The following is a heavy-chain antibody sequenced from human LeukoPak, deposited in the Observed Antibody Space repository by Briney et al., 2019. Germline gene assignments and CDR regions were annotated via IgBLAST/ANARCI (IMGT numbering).Heavy chain of an antibody. J-gene: IGHJ4*02. CDR2: IRFDGTNK. Sequence: GGSLRLSCAAYGFTFSNYGMHWVRQAPGKRLEWVAFIRFDGTNKYYADSMKGRLTISRDNSKNTLYLQMNSLRAEDTAVYYCAGPSSSGVGYWGQGTLVTVSS. D-gene: IGHD3-10*01. V-gene: IGHV3-30*02. CDR3: AGPSSSGVGY. CDR1: GFTFSNYG.